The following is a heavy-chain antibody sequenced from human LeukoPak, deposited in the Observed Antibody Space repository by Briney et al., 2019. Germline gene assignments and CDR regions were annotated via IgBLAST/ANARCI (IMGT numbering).Heavy chain of an antibody. V-gene: IGHV1-69*01. J-gene: IGHJ4*02. Sequence: GASVKVSCKASGGTFRSYAINWVRLAPGKGLEWMGGIISMVNTPKYAQKFQGRVTITADESTSTGYMEVSSLRSEDTAVYYCAIFQGTYGDNDNDYWGQGTLVTVST. CDR3: AIFQGTYGDNDNDY. D-gene: IGHD4-17*01. CDR1: GGTFRSYA. CDR2: IISMVNTP.